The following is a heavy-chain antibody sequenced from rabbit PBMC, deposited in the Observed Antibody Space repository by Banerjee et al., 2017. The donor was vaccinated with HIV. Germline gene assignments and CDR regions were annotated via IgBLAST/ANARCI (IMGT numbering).Heavy chain of an antibody. CDR1: GFSFNNNYV. CDR2: INSSSRNV. V-gene: IGHV1S40*01. D-gene: IGHD7-1*01. CDR3: ARDRDGDAGYGSLAL. Sequence: LTLTCTASGFSFNNNYVMCWVRQAPGKGLEWIACINSSSRNVVYASWATGRFTISKTSSTTVTLQMTSLTVADTATYFCARDRDGDAGYGSLALWGPGTLVT. J-gene: IGHJ4*01.